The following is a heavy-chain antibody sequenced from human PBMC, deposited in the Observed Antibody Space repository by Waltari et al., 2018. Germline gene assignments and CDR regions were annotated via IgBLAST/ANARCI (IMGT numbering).Heavy chain of an antibody. Sequence: QVQLVESGGGVVQPGRSLRLSCAASGFTFSSYGMHWVRQAPGKGLEWVAVIWYDGSNKYYAESVKGRFTISRDNSKNTLYLQMNSLRAEDTAVYYCARESPRYSGSYSPYFDYWGQGTLVTVSS. CDR2: IWYDGSNK. CDR3: ARESPRYSGSYSPYFDY. J-gene: IGHJ4*02. D-gene: IGHD1-26*01. V-gene: IGHV3-33*01. CDR1: GFTFSSYG.